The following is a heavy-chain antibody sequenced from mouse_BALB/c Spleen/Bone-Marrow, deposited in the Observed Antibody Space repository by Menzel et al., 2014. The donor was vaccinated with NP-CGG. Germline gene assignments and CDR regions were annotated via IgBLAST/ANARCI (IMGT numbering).Heavy chain of an antibody. J-gene: IGHJ3*01. CDR1: GYSFTTYW. V-gene: IGHV1-61*01. CDR3: TRGDGYGGFAY. Sequence: QVQLQQSGAELVRPGASVKLSCKTSGYSFTTYWMNWVKQRPGQGLEWIGMIHPSDSETKLNQKFKDKATLTVDKSSNTAYTQLNSPTSEDSAVYYCTRGDGYGGFAYWGQGTLVTVSA. D-gene: IGHD2-2*01. CDR2: IHPSDSET.